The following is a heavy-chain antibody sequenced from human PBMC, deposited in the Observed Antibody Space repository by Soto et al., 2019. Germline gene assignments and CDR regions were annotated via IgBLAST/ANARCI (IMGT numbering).Heavy chain of an antibody. CDR1: GGSISSYY. J-gene: IGHJ5*02. CDR2: IYYSGST. Sequence: QVQLQESGPGLVKPSETLSLTCTVSGGSISSYYWSWIRQPPGKGLEWIGYIYYSGSTNYNPSLRVPVTTSVDTSKNQSSLKLSSGTASDTAVYYCARYEGCSGYEARGGWFDPWGQGTLVTVSS. V-gene: IGHV4-59*12. D-gene: IGHD5-12*01. CDR3: ARYEGCSGYEARGGWFDP.